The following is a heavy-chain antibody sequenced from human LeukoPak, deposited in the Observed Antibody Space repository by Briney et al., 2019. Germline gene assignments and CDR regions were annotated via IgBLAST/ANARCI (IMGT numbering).Heavy chain of an antibody. D-gene: IGHD3-16*02. J-gene: IGHJ6*03. CDR3: ARSLDYDYVWGSYRSLNYYMDV. V-gene: IGHV4-61*02. Sequence: SETLSLTCTVSGGSISSGSYYWSWIRQPAGKGLEWIGRIYTSGSTNYNPSLQSRVAISGDRSKNQLSLKLSSVTAADTAVYYCARSLDYDYVWGSYRSLNYYMDVWGKGTTVTVSS. CDR1: GGSISSGSYY. CDR2: IYTSGST.